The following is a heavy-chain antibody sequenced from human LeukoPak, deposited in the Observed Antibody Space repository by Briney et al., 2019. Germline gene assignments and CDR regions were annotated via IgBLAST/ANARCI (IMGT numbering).Heavy chain of an antibody. D-gene: IGHD6-13*01. Sequence: PSETLSLTCAVYGGSFSGYYWSWIRQPPGKGLEWIGYIYYSGSTNYNPSLKSRVTISVDTSKNQFSLKLSSVTAADTAVYYCARVRIAAAGSTAGYYGMDVWGQGTTVTVSS. CDR2: IYYSGST. CDR1: GGSFSGYY. V-gene: IGHV4-59*01. J-gene: IGHJ6*02. CDR3: ARVRIAAAGSTAGYYGMDV.